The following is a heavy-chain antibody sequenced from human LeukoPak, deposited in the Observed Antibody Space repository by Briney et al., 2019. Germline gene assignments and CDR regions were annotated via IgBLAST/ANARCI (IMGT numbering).Heavy chain of an antibody. Sequence: PSGTLSLTCAVSGGSISSNNWWSWVRQSPGKGLEWIGESYHSGSTNSNPSLKSRVTISVDKSKNEFSLKLRSVTAADTAVYYCARLGGPGYCTGTSCRGNWFDPWGQGTLVTVSS. CDR1: GGSISSNNW. D-gene: IGHD2-8*02. J-gene: IGHJ5*02. CDR2: SYHSGST. V-gene: IGHV4-4*02. CDR3: ARLGGPGYCTGTSCRGNWFDP.